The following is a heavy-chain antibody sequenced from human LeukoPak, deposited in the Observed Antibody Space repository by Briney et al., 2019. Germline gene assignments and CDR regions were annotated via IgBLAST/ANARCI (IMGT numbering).Heavy chain of an antibody. J-gene: IGHJ4*02. Sequence: LGESLKISCKGSADSFATYWISWLRQMPGKGREGMGKIDPIDSSTNYSPSFQGHVPISANTSITTVYFQCNSLCAAATALYYCASRIEADQKWGQGTLVTVSS. CDR2: IDPIDSST. V-gene: IGHV5-10-1*01. D-gene: IGHD6-25*01. CDR1: ADSFATYW. CDR3: ASRIEADQK.